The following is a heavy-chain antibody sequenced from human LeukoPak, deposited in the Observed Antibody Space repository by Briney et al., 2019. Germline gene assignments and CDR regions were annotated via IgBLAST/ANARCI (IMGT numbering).Heavy chain of an antibody. CDR3: ARGGRGYCSGGSCYQPGIDY. CDR1: GYSFTSYW. V-gene: IGHV5-51*01. Sequence: GESLKISCKGSGYSFTSYWIGWVRQMPGKGLEWMGIIYPVDSDTRYSPSFQGQVTISADKSISTAYLQWSSLKASDTAMYYCARGGRGYCSGGSCYQPGIDYWGQGTLLTVSS. J-gene: IGHJ4*02. CDR2: IYPVDSDT. D-gene: IGHD2-15*01.